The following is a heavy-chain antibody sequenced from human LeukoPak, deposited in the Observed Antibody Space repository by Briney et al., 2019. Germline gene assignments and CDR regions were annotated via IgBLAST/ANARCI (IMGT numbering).Heavy chain of an antibody. Sequence: GGSLRLSCAASGFIFSSYAMSWVRQAPGKGLEWVSGINDSGGTTFYADSVKGRITISRDNSKNTVYVQMNSLRGEDTAVYYCAVDWYDSSGYGTFDYWGQGTLVTVSS. V-gene: IGHV3-23*01. D-gene: IGHD3-22*01. CDR3: AVDWYDSSGYGTFDY. CDR1: GFIFSSYA. J-gene: IGHJ4*02. CDR2: INDSGGTT.